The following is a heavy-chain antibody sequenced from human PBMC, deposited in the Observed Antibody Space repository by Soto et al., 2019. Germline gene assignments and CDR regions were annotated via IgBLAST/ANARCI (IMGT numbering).Heavy chain of an antibody. Sequence: SETLSLTCTVSGGSISSYYWSWIRQPPGKGLEWIGYIYYSGSTNYNPSLKSRVTISVDTSKNQFSLKLSSVTAADTAVYYCARGPGVVPAAIFIGPPDITMSAPWGQGTLVPVSS. J-gene: IGHJ5*02. V-gene: IGHV4-59*01. CDR3: ARGPGVVPAAIFIGPPDITMSAP. CDR1: GGSISSYY. CDR2: IYYSGST. D-gene: IGHD2-2*01.